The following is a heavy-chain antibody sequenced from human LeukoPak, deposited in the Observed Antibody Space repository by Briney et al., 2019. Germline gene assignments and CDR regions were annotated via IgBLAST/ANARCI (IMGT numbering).Heavy chain of an antibody. D-gene: IGHD1-20*01. CDR2: IYYSGNT. V-gene: IGHV4-39*07. J-gene: IGHJ4*02. CDR1: GGSISSSSYY. Sequence: SSETLSLTCTVSGGSISSSSYYWGWIRQPPGKGLEWIGSIYYSGNTYYNPSLKRRVTISVDTSKNQFSLKLSSVTAADTAVYYCAGHNWNDLHFDSWGQGTLVTVSS. CDR3: AGHNWNDLHFDS.